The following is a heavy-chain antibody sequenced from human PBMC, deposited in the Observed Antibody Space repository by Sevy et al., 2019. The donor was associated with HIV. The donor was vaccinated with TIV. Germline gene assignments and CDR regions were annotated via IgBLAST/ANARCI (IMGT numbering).Heavy chain of an antibody. CDR3: ARAGYYGSGTRLYYFDY. Sequence: SQTLSLTCAISGDSVSSNSAAWNWIRQSPSRGLEWLGRTYYRSKWYNDYAVSVKSRITINPDTSKNQFSLQLNSVTPEDRAVYYCARAGYYGSGTRLYYFDYWGQGTLVTVSS. D-gene: IGHD3-10*01. J-gene: IGHJ4*02. CDR2: TYYRSKWYN. CDR1: GDSVSSNSAA. V-gene: IGHV6-1*01.